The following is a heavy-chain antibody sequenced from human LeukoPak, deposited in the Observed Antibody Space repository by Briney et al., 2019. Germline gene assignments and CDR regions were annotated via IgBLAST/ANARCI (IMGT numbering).Heavy chain of an antibody. V-gene: IGHV4-39*02. CDR1: GGSISSNAYY. J-gene: IGHJ4*02. CDR3: ARDRSLAYYYDSSGYYY. Sequence: SETLSLTCTVSGGSISSNAYYWAWIRQPPGKGLEWIGSIYSSVSTYYNPSLKSRVTISVDTSKNQFSLKLSSVTAADTAVYYCARDRSLAYYYDSSGYYYWGQGTLVTVSS. CDR2: IYSSVST. D-gene: IGHD3-22*01.